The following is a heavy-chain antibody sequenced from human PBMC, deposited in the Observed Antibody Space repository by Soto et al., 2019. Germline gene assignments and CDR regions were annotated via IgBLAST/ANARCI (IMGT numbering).Heavy chain of an antibody. CDR3: AREFRDCSSTSCYYSYSYGMDV. V-gene: IGHV4-59*01. CDR1: GGSISSYY. Sequence: AETLSLTCTVSGGSISSYYWSWIRQPPGKGLEWIGYIYYSGSTNYNPSLKSRVTISVDTSKNQFSLKLSSVTAADTAVYYCAREFRDCSSTSCYYSYSYGMDVWGQGTTVTVSS. D-gene: IGHD2-2*01. CDR2: IYYSGST. J-gene: IGHJ6*02.